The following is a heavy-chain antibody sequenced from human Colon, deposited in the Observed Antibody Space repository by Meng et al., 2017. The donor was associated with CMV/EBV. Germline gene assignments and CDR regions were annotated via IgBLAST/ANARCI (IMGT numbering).Heavy chain of an antibody. J-gene: IGHJ4*02. CDR2: IRYDGSIK. CDR1: GFAFSSYG. CDR3: AKDHCSTTTCYFDV. V-gene: IGHV3-30*02. Sequence: GESLKISCAASGFAFSSYGLHWVRQAPGKGLQWVAVIRYDGSIKYYEDSVMGRFTISRDDSKNTMYLQMNSLRAEDTAVYYCAKDHCSTTTCYFDVWGQGTMVTVSS. D-gene: IGHD1-1*01.